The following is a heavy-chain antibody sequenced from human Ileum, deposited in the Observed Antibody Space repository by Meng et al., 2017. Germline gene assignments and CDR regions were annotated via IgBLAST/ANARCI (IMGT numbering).Heavy chain of an antibody. CDR3: ARGSGSSWSDFDY. D-gene: IGHD6-13*01. V-gene: IGHV1-8*03. Sequence: VQLGQLGHEVKKPGASGKVSCKASGYTFTSYDINWVRQATGQGLEWMGWMNPNSGNTGFAQKFQGRVTITRNTSISTAYMELSSLRSEDTAVYYCARGSGSSWSDFDYWGQGTLVTVSS. CDR1: GYTFTSYD. CDR2: MNPNSGNT. J-gene: IGHJ4*02.